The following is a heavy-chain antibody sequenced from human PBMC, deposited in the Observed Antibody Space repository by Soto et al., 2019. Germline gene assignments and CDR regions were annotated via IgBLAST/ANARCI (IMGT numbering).Heavy chain of an antibody. J-gene: IGHJ4*02. CDR3: ARGELNTAMALGSFDS. V-gene: IGHV1-3*01. D-gene: IGHD5-18*01. CDR1: GYTFTSYA. Sequence: QVQLVQSGAEVKKPGASVKVSCKASGYTFTSYAMHWVRQAPGQRLEWMGWINAGNGNTKYSQKFQGRVTITRDTSASTAYMELSSLRSEDTAVYYCARGELNTAMALGSFDSWGQGTLVTVSS. CDR2: INAGNGNT.